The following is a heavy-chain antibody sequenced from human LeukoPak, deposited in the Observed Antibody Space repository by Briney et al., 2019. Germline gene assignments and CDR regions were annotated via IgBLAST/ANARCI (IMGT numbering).Heavy chain of an antibody. CDR3: ATSVTLYYYGMDV. V-gene: IGHV1-18*01. Sequence: HVASVKVSCKASGYTFTSYGISWVRQAPGQGLEWMGWISAYNGNTNYAQKLQGRVTMTTDTSTSTAYMELRSLRSDDTAVYYCATSVTLYYYGMDVWGQGTTVTVSS. D-gene: IGHD4-17*01. CDR1: GYTFTSYG. J-gene: IGHJ6*02. CDR2: ISAYNGNT.